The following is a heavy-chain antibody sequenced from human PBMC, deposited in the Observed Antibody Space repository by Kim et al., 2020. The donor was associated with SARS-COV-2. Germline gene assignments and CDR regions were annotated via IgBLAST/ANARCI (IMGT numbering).Heavy chain of an antibody. J-gene: IGHJ1*01. CDR1: GFTFSSYG. Sequence: GGSLRLSCAASGFTFSSYGMHWVRQAPGKGLEWVAVIWYDGSNKYYADSVKGRFTISRDNSKNTLYLQMNSLRAEDTAVYYCAKSWAAGTVRLPFQHWGQGTLVTVSS. D-gene: IGHD6-13*01. V-gene: IGHV3-33*06. CDR2: IWYDGSNK. CDR3: AKSWAAGTVRLPFQH.